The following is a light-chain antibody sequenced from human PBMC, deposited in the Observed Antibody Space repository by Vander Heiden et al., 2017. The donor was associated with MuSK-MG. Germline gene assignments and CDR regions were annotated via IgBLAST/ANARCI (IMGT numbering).Light chain of an antibody. CDR2: RAS. J-gene: IGKJ2*01. CDR1: QSISNY. Sequence: DIQMTQSPSSLSASVGDRVTITCRASQSISNYLHWYQQKPGKAPKLLIYRASSLQSGVPSRFSGSGSGTDFTLTISRLQAEDFATFYCQQSHSSPLTFGQGTKLXIK. V-gene: IGKV1-39*01. CDR3: QQSHSSPLT.